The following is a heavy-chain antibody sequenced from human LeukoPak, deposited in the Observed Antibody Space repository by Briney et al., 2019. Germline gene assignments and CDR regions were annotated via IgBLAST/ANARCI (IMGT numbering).Heavy chain of an antibody. CDR1: GFIFNDYS. Sequence: EGSMRLSCAASGFIFNDYSMNWVRQAPGKGLEWISYIGIDSGNTKYADSVKGRFTISGDNAKSSLYLQMNSLRVEDTAVYYCARDHNYAFDNWGQGTLVTVSS. CDR3: ARDHNYAFDN. CDR2: IGIDSGNT. J-gene: IGHJ4*02. D-gene: IGHD4-11*01. V-gene: IGHV3-48*04.